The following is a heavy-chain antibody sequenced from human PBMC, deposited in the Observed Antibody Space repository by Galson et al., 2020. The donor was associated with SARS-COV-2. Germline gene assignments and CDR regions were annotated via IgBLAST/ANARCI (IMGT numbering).Heavy chain of an antibody. D-gene: IGHD5-12*01. CDR2: TSYVGSNR. V-gene: IGHV3-30*18. J-gene: IGHJ6*02. CDR1: GFTFSNYG. CDR3: AKDRGDIVTTNIPLGMDV. Sequence: GGSLRLSCAASGFTFSNYGMHWVRQAPGTGLEWVAVTSYVGSNRYYADSVKGRFTISRDNSKNTLYLQMNSLRAEDTAVYYCAKDRGDIVTTNIPLGMDVWGQGPTVTVSS.